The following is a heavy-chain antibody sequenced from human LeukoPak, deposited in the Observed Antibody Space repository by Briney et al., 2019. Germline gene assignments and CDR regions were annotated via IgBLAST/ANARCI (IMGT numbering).Heavy chain of an antibody. D-gene: IGHD6-19*01. V-gene: IGHV4-4*02. CDR2: ISHSGTT. CDR3: ARDGGSDQYYFDN. CDR1: GASISRPYW. Sequence: SGTLSLTCGVSGASISRPYWWSWVRQPPGKGLEWIAEISHSGTTHYNPSLKSRVIISVDKSKNQVFLKLNSVTAADTAMYYCARDGGSDQYYFDNWGQGTLATVSS. J-gene: IGHJ4*02.